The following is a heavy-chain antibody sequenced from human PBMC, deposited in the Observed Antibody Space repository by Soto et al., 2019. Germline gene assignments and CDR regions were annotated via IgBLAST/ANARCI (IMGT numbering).Heavy chain of an antibody. J-gene: IGHJ3*02. CDR2: IWYDGSNK. V-gene: IGHV3-33*01. CDR3: ARELAYYYDSSGAEAFDI. D-gene: IGHD3-22*01. CDR1: GFTFSSYG. Sequence: QVQLVESGGGVVQPGRSLRLSCAASGFTFSSYGMHWVRQAPGKGLEWVAVIWYDGSNKYFADSVKGRFTISRDNSKNTLYLQMNSLRAEDTAVYYCARELAYYYDSSGAEAFDIWGQGTMVTVSS.